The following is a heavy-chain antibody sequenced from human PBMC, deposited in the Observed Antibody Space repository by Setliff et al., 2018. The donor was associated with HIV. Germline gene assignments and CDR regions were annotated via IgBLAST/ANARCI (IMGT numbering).Heavy chain of an antibody. D-gene: IGHD2-15*01. CDR2: ISTSATYP. V-gene: IGHV3-11*06. CDR3: ENPGWDCSVGSCYEGGGY. Sequence: GGSLRLSCTASGFIFSDYYMSWIRQAPGKGLEWISYISTSATYPNYADSVKGRFTISRDNAKNSLYLQMNSLRAEDTAVYYCENPGWDCSVGSCYEGGGYWGQGTLVTVS. CDR1: GFIFSDYY. J-gene: IGHJ4*02.